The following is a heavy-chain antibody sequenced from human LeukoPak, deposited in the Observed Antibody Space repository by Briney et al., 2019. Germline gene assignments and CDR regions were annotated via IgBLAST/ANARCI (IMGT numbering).Heavy chain of an antibody. CDR3: AGSIAAAGTADAFDI. J-gene: IGHJ3*02. CDR2: ISWNSGSI. D-gene: IGHD6-13*01. Sequence: GGSLRLSCAASGFTFGDYAMHWVRQAPGKGLEWVSGISWNSGSIGYADSVKGRFTISRDNAKNSLYLQMNSLRAEDTALYYCAGSIAAAGTADAFDIWGQGTMVTVSS. CDR1: GFTFGDYA. V-gene: IGHV3-9*01.